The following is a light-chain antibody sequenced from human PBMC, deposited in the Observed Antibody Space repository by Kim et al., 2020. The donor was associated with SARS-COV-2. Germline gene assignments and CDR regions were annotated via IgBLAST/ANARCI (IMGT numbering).Light chain of an antibody. Sequence: EIVLTQSPGTLSLSPGERATLSCRASQTVSSNYLAWYQQKPGQAPRPLIYGASSRATGIPDRFSGSGSGTDFTLTISRLEPEDFAVYYCQQYGNSPQTFGQGTKVDIK. V-gene: IGKV3-20*01. CDR1: QTVSSNY. CDR3: QQYGNSPQT. CDR2: GAS. J-gene: IGKJ1*01.